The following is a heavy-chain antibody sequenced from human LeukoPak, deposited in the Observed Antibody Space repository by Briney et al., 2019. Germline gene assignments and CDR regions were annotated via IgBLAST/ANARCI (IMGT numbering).Heavy chain of an antibody. V-gene: IGHV3-15*01. CDR1: GVTFSNAW. CDR2: IKRKTDGGTT. Sequence: GGSLRLSCAASGVTFSNAWMSWVRQAPGKGLEWVGRIKRKTDGGTTDYAAPVKCRITISRDNSKNTLYLQMDTLRAEDTAVYYCAKDRESVWYYYYGMDVWGQGTTVTVSS. D-gene: IGHD5/OR15-5a*01. CDR3: AKDRESVWYYYYGMDV. J-gene: IGHJ6*02.